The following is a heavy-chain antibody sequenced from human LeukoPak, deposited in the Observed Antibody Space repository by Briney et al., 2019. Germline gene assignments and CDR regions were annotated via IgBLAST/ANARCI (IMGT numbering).Heavy chain of an antibody. CDR1: GGSISSYY. V-gene: IGHV4-59*01. CDR3: ARGIFGMLLNAFDL. Sequence: PSETLSLTCTVSGGSISSYYWTWIRQPPGRGLEWVGYISYGGSTNYNPSLKSRVTISVDTSTNQFSLKLSSVTAAGTAVYYCARGIFGMLLNAFDLWGRGTMVTVSS. J-gene: IGHJ3*01. CDR2: ISYGGST. D-gene: IGHD3-3*01.